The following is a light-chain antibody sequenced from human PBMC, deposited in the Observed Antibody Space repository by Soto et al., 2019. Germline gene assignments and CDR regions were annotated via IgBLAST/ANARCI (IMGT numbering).Light chain of an antibody. Sequence: DIQMTQSPSTLSASVGDRVTITCRASQSVSSWLAWYQQKPGKAPKLLIYKASILESGVPSRFSGSGSGTECTLTIRSLQPDDFATYYCQQYDSYLITFGGGTKVDIK. CDR3: QQYDSYLIT. CDR1: QSVSSW. V-gene: IGKV1-5*03. J-gene: IGKJ4*01. CDR2: KAS.